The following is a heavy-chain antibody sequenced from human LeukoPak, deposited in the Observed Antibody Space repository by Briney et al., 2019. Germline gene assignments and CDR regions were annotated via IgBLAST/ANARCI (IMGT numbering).Heavy chain of an antibody. Sequence: ASVKVSCKASGGTFSSHAISWVRQAPGQGLEWMGGIIPIFGTANYAQKFQGRVTITADKSTSTAYMELSSLRSEDTAVYYCASRVDYVWGSYRYHDYWGQGTLVTVSS. CDR3: ASRVDYVWGSYRYHDY. J-gene: IGHJ4*02. V-gene: IGHV1-69*06. CDR1: GGTFSSHA. D-gene: IGHD3-16*02. CDR2: IIPIFGTA.